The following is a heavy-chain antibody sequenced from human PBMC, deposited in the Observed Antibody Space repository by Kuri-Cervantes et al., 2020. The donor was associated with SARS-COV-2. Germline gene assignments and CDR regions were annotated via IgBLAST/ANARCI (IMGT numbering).Heavy chain of an antibody. CDR2: IYHSGST. J-gene: IGHJ4*02. Sequence: SETLSLTCAVSGGSISSSNWWSWVRQPPGKGLGWIGEIYHSGSTNYNPSLKSRATISVDKSKNQFSLKLSSVTAADTAVYYCARTYSSSSLFYDYWGQGTLVTVSS. CDR3: ARTYSSSSLFYDY. CDR1: GGSISSSNW. V-gene: IGHV4-4*02. D-gene: IGHD6-6*01.